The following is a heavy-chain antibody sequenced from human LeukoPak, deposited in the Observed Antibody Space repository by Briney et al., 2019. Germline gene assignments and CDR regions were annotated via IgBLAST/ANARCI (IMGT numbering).Heavy chain of an antibody. V-gene: IGHV5-51*01. CDR2: IYPADSDV. Sequence: GESLKISCKDSGYSFANYWIGWVRQMPGNGLEWMGIIYPADSDVRYSPSFQGQVTISADKSISTAYLQWSSLKASDTAMYYCARPQKYSTGWYYDYWGQGTVVTVSS. CDR3: ARPQKYSTGWYYDY. D-gene: IGHD6-19*01. CDR1: GYSFANYW. J-gene: IGHJ4*02.